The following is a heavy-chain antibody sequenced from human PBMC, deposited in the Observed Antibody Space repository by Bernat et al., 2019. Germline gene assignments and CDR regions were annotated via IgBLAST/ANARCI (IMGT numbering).Heavy chain of an antibody. J-gene: IGHJ4*02. CDR3: ARDMSRAVALDY. CDR2: ISYDGSNK. D-gene: IGHD6-19*01. V-gene: IGHV3-30-3*01. CDR1: GFTFSSYA. Sequence: QVQLVESGGGVVQPGRSLRLSCAASGFTFSSYAMHWVRQAPGKGLEWVAVISYDGSNKYYADSVKGRFTISRDNSKNTLYLQMNSLRAEDTAVYYCARDMSRAVALDYWGQGTLVTVSS.